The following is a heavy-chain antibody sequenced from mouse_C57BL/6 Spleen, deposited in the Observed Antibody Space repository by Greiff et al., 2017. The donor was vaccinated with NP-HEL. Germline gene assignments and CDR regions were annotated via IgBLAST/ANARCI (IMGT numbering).Heavy chain of an antibody. CDR1: GYTFTDHT. J-gene: IGHJ3*01. CDR2: IYPRDGST. D-gene: IGHD3-2*02. Sequence: VQLVESDAELVKPGASVKISCKVSGYTFTDHTIHWMKQRPEQGLEWIGYIYPRDGSTKYNEKFKGKATLTADKSSSTAYMQLNSLTSEDSAVYFCASPDSSGFAWFAYWGQGTLVTVSA. CDR3: ASPDSSGFAWFAY. V-gene: IGHV1-78*01.